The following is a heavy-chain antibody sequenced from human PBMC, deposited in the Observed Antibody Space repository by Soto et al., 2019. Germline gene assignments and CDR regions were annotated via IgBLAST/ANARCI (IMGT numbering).Heavy chain of an antibody. CDR2: ISYDGSNK. J-gene: IGHJ6*02. D-gene: IGHD4-17*01. CDR1: GFTFSSYG. CDR3: AKVMSDYGPYYYYGMDV. V-gene: IGHV3-30*18. Sequence: GGSLRLSCAASGFTFSSYGMHWVRQAPGKGLEWVAVISYDGSNKYYADSVKGRFTISRDNSKNTLYLQMNSLRAEDTAVYYCAKVMSDYGPYYYYGMDVWGQGTTVTVSS.